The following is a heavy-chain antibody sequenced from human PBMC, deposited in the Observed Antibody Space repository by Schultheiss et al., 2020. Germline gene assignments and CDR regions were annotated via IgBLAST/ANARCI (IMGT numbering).Heavy chain of an antibody. D-gene: IGHD4-17*01. Sequence: WGSLRLSCAASGFTFSSYAMSWVRQAPGKGLEWVSAISGSGGSTYYADSVKGRFTISRDNAKNSLYLQMNSLRAEDTAVYYCARDRGYGDYFYYYYGMDVWGQGTTVTVSS. V-gene: IGHV3-23*01. CDR2: ISGSGGST. J-gene: IGHJ6*02. CDR1: GFTFSSYA. CDR3: ARDRGYGDYFYYYYGMDV.